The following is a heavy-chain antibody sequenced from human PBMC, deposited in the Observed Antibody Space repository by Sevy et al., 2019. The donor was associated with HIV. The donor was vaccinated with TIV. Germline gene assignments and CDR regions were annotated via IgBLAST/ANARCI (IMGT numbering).Heavy chain of an antibody. CDR2: IKQDGREG. J-gene: IGHJ3*01. Sequence: GGSLRLSCTASGFTFSSYWMSWVRQSPGRGLEWVANIKQDGREGYYVDSVKGRFTISRDNAKNSLYLQMNSLRAGDTAVYYSARGDYYDSSGFYIDAFDVGGQGTMVTVSS. CDR1: GFTFSSYW. V-gene: IGHV3-7*04. CDR3: ARGDYYDSSGFYIDAFDV. D-gene: IGHD3-22*01.